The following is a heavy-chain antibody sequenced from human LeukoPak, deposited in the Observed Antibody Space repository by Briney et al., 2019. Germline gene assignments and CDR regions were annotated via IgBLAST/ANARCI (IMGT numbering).Heavy chain of an antibody. V-gene: IGHV3-33*08. Sequence: GGSLRLSCGTSGFTFSSYGMHWVRQAPGKGLEWVAVIWYDGSNKYYADSVKGRFTISRDNSKNTLYLQMNSLRAEDTAVYYCARASIVGATEPYFDYWGQGTLVTVSS. CDR2: IWYDGSNK. CDR3: ARASIVGATEPYFDY. D-gene: IGHD1-26*01. CDR1: GFTFSSYG. J-gene: IGHJ4*02.